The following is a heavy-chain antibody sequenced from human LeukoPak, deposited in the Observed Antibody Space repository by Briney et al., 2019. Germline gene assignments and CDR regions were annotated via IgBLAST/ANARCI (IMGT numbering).Heavy chain of an antibody. CDR1: GASLSSGSDY. Sequence: SETLSLTCTVSGASLSSGSDYWTWIRQPAGEGLEWIGQIYSSGSTNYSPSLTSRVTISADTSKNQFFLKINSVTAADTAVYYCARDFRDYGYFDLWGRGTLVTVSS. J-gene: IGHJ2*01. V-gene: IGHV4-61*09. CDR2: IYSSGST. CDR3: ARDFRDYGYFDL. D-gene: IGHD4/OR15-4a*01.